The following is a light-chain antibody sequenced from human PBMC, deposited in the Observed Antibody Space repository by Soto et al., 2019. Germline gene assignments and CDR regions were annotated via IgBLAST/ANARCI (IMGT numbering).Light chain of an antibody. CDR3: AAWDDSLNGYV. Sequence: SVLSQPPSGSGTPGQRVTISCSGSSSNIGSNTVSWYQQFPGTAPKLLIYFNIQRPSGVPDRFSGSKSGTSASLAISGLQSEDEADYYCAAWDDSLNGYVFGTGTKVTV. V-gene: IGLV1-44*01. CDR1: SSNIGSNT. J-gene: IGLJ1*01. CDR2: FNI.